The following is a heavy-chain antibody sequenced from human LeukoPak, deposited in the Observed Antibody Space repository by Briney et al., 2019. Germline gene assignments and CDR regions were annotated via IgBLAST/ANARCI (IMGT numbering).Heavy chain of an antibody. V-gene: IGHV3-30*02. CDR3: AKGDYYGSGLDY. CDR2: IRYDGGNA. Sequence: GGSLRLSCAASGFTFSNNAMHWVRQAQGKGLVWVAYIRYDGGNAYYVDSVKGRFTISRDNSKDTLYLQMNGLRPEDTAVYFCAKGDYYGSGLDYWGQGAPVTDSS. CDR1: GFTFSNNA. J-gene: IGHJ4*02. D-gene: IGHD3-10*01.